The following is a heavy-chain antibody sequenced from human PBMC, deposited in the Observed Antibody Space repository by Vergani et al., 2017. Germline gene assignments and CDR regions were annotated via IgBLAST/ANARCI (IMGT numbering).Heavy chain of an antibody. CDR1: GFTFSNAW. D-gene: IGHD5-18*01. Sequence: EVQLVESGGGLVKPGGSLRLSCAASGFTFSNAWMNWVRQAPGKGLEWVGRIKSKPDGGTTDYAAPVKGRFTISRDDSKNTLYLQMNSLKTEDTAVYYCTTDEVDSYGYYWFDPWGQGTLVTVSS. CDR3: TTDEVDSYGYYWFDP. CDR2: IKSKPDGGTT. J-gene: IGHJ5*02. V-gene: IGHV3-15*07.